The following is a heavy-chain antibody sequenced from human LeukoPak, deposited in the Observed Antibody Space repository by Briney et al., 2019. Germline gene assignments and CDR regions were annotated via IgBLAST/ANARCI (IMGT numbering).Heavy chain of an antibody. J-gene: IGHJ4*02. Sequence: PGGSLRLSCGASGITFSSYSMNWVRQAPGKGLEWVSYISSSGSTKYYADSVKGRFTISRDNARNSLYLQMNSLRAEDTAVYYCARDNYYTIDHWGQGTLVTVSS. CDR1: GITFSSYS. CDR3: ARDNYYTIDH. CDR2: ISSSGSTK. D-gene: IGHD3-22*01. V-gene: IGHV3-48*01.